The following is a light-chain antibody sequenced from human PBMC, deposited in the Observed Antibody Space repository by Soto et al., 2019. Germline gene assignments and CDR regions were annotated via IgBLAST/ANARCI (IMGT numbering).Light chain of an antibody. Sequence: QSVLTQPRSVSGSPGQSVTISCTGTSSDVGGYNYVSWYQQHPGKAPKLMIYDVSKRPSGVPDRFSGSKSGNTASLTISGLQAEDEADYYCYSYAGSYTFAVVFGGGTKLTVL. CDR3: YSYAGSYTFAVV. J-gene: IGLJ2*01. CDR2: DVS. V-gene: IGLV2-11*01. CDR1: SSDVGGYNY.